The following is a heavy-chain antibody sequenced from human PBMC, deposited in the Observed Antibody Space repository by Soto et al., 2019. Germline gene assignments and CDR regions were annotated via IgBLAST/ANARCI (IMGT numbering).Heavy chain of an antibody. CDR2: IGTAGDP. V-gene: IGHV3-13*05. Sequence: GSLILSCAASGFTFSSYDMHWVRQATGKGLEWVSAIGTAGDPYYPGSVKGRFTISRENAKNSLYLQMNSLRAGDTAVYYCARADPQPHTYYDILTGYYKDYYYGMDVWGQGTTVTVSS. CDR3: ARADPQPHTYYDILTGYYKDYYYGMDV. CDR1: GFTFSSYD. D-gene: IGHD3-9*01. J-gene: IGHJ6*02.